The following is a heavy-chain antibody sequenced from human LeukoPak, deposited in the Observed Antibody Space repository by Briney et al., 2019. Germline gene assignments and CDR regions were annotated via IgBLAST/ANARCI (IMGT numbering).Heavy chain of an antibody. CDR3: ARDLPLYDILTEDGMDV. J-gene: IGHJ6*02. CDR1: GGSISSSSYY. D-gene: IGHD3-9*01. Sequence: SETLSLTCTVSGGSISSSSYYWGWIRQPPGKGLEWIGSIYYSGSTYYNPSLKSRVTISIDTSKNQFSLNLSSVTAADKAVYYCARDLPLYDILTEDGMDVWGQGTTVTVSS. V-gene: IGHV4-39*07. CDR2: IYYSGST.